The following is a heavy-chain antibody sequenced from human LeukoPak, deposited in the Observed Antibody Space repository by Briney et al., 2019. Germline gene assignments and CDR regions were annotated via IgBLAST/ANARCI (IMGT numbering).Heavy chain of an antibody. D-gene: IGHD2-2*01. J-gene: IGHJ4*02. Sequence: GGSLRLSCAASGFTLSRYSMNWVRQAPGKGLEWVSYISSSSRTIYYADSVKGRFTISRDSGKNSLYLQMNSLRDEDTAVYYCVRENLGNCGTNNCRYFDNWGQGTLVTVSS. V-gene: IGHV3-48*02. CDR3: VRENLGNCGTNNCRYFDN. CDR1: GFTLSRYS. CDR2: ISSSSRTI.